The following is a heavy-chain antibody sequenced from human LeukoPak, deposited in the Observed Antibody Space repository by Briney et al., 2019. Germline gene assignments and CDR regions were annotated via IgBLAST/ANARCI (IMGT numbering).Heavy chain of an antibody. J-gene: IGHJ4*02. CDR1: GFTFSSYA. CDR3: AKGVGTTSSYYFDY. CDR2: ISGSGGST. V-gene: IGHV3-23*01. D-gene: IGHD1-1*01. Sequence: PGGSLRLSCAASGFTFSSYAMSWVRQAPGKGLEWVSAISGSGGSTYYADSVKGRFTISRDNSKNTLYLQVNSLRADDTAFYYCAKGVGTTSSYYFDYWGQGTLVAVSS.